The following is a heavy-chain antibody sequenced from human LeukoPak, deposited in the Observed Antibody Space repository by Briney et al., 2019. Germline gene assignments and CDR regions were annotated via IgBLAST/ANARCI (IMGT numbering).Heavy chain of an antibody. CDR3: ASTPGGVQRYFDY. CDR1: GFTFSSYS. Sequence: GGSLRLSCAASGFTFSSYSMNWVRQAPGKGLEWVSSISSSSYIYYADSVKGRFTISRDNAKNSLYLQMNSLRAEDTAVYYCASTPGGVQRYFDYWGQGTLVTVSS. D-gene: IGHD6-25*01. V-gene: IGHV3-21*01. J-gene: IGHJ4*02. CDR2: ISSSSYI.